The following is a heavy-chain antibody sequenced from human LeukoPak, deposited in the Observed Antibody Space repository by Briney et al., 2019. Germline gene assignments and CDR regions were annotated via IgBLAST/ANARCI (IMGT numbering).Heavy chain of an antibody. J-gene: IGHJ4*02. CDR1: GGSISSTSYY. D-gene: IGHD5-18*01. CDR2: IYYSGNT. Sequence: SETLSLTCTVSGGSISSTSYYWGWIRQPPGKGLEWIGNIYYSGNTYYNPSLKSRVTISVDASKNQFSLNLSSVTVADTAIYYCARVYIYGRSYFDYWGQGTLVTVSS. V-gene: IGHV4-39*07. CDR3: ARVYIYGRSYFDY.